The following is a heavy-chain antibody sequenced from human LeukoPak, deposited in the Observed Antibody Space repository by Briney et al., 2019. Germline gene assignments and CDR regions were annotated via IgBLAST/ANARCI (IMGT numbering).Heavy chain of an antibody. CDR2: IIPILGIA. D-gene: IGHD4-17*01. CDR1: GGTFSSYA. V-gene: IGHV1-69*04. Sequence: SVKVSCKASGGTFSSYAISWVRQAPGQGLEWMGRIIPILGIANYAQKFQGRVTITADKSTSAAYMELSSLRSEDTAVYYCARVKATVTNSEGAFDIWGQGTMVTVSS. CDR3: ARVKATVTNSEGAFDI. J-gene: IGHJ3*02.